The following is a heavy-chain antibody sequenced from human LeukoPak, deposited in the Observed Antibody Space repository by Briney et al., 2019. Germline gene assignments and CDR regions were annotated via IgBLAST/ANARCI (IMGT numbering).Heavy chain of an antibody. CDR1: GFTFSSYE. CDR3: AELGITMIGGV. J-gene: IGHJ6*04. V-gene: IGHV3-48*03. D-gene: IGHD3-10*02. Sequence: PGGSLRLSCAASGFTFSSYEMNWVRQAPGKGLEWVSYISSSGSTIYYADSVRGRFTISRDNAKNSLYLQMNTLRAEDTAVYYCAELGITMIGGVWGKGTTVTISS. CDR2: ISSSGSTI.